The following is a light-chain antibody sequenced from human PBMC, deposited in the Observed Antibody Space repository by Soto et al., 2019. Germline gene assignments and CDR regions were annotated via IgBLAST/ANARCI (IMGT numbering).Light chain of an antibody. Sequence: EIVLTQSPATLSLSPGERATLSCRASQSVRSYLAWYQHKHGQAPRLLIYDASNRATGIPARFSGSGSGTDFTLTISSLEPEDFAVYYCQQYNSWPQTFGQGTKVEIK. CDR2: DAS. J-gene: IGKJ1*01. CDR3: QQYNSWPQT. CDR1: QSVRSY. V-gene: IGKV3-11*01.